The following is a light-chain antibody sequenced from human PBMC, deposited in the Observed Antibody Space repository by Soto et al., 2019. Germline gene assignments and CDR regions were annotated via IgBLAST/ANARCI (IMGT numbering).Light chain of an antibody. CDR2: TTD. Sequence: QAVVTQEPALTGSPGGTVTLTCASSTGAVTSGNYPSWFQQKPGQAPRTLIYTTDDKHSWTPARFSGSLLGGKAALTLSGVQPEDEAEYYCLLYYGGAHLVFGGGTKLTVL. CDR1: TGAVTSGNY. V-gene: IGLV7-43*01. J-gene: IGLJ3*02. CDR3: LLYYGGAHLV.